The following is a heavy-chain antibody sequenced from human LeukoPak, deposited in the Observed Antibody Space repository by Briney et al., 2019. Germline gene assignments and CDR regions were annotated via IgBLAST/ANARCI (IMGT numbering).Heavy chain of an antibody. D-gene: IGHD6-19*01. CDR3: ARGTQWLDNYFDY. V-gene: IGHV3-21*01. J-gene: IGHJ4*02. CDR2: ISSSSSYI. CDR1: GFTFSSYS. Sequence: PGGSLRLSCAASGFTFSSYSMNWVRQAPGKGLEWVSSISSSSSYIYYADSVKGRFTISRDNAKNSLYLQMNSLRAEDTAVYYCARGTQWLDNYFDYWGQGTLVTVSS.